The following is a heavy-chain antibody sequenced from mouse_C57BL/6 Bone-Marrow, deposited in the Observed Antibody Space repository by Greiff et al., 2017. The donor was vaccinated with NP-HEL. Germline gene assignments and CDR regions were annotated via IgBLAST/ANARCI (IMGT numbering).Heavy chain of an antibody. D-gene: IGHD1-1*01. CDR1: GYTFTSYW. CDR3: AREGGSREYYAMDD. V-gene: IGHV1-72*01. J-gene: IGHJ4*01. CDR2: IDPKSGGT. Sequence: VQLQQPGAELVKPGASVKLSCKASGYTFTSYWMHWVKQRPGRGLEWIGRIDPKSGGTKYNEKFKSKATLTVDKPSSTAYMQLSSLTSEDSAVYYGAREGGSREYYAMDDWGQGTSVTVSS.